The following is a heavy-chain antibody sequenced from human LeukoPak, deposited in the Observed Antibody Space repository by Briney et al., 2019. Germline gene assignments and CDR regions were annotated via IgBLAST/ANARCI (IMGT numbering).Heavy chain of an antibody. Sequence: EASVKVSCKASGGTFSSYAISWVRQAPGQGLEWMGRIIPIFGIANYAQKFQGRVTITADKSTSTAYMELSSLRSEDTAVYYCARDSGGATENWGQGTLVTASS. J-gene: IGHJ4*02. CDR2: IIPIFGIA. D-gene: IGHD1-26*01. CDR1: GGTFSSYA. V-gene: IGHV1-69*04. CDR3: ARDSGGATEN.